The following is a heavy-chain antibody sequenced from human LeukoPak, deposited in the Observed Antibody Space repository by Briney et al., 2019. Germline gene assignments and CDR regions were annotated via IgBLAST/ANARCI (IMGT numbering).Heavy chain of an antibody. CDR3: ASDSSIVLMVYATLDY. V-gene: IGHV1-69*05. CDR1: GGTFSSYA. Sequence: SVKVSCKASGGTFSSYAISWVRQAPGQGPEWMGGIIPIFGTANYAQKFQGRVTITTDESTSTAYMELSSLRSEDTAVYYCASDSSIVLMVYATLDYWGQGTLVTVSS. D-gene: IGHD2-8*01. CDR2: IIPIFGTA. J-gene: IGHJ4*02.